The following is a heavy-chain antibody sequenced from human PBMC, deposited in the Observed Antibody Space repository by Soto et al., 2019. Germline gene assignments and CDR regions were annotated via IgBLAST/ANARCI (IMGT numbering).Heavy chain of an antibody. CDR1: GYKVSTWHNFTSYW. CDR3: ARRRSYCSSTSCYDKGHQYHGMDV. V-gene: IGHV5-51*01. J-gene: IGHJ6*02. CDR2: IYPGDSDT. D-gene: IGHD2-2*01. Sequence: PGEALKISCMGSGYKVSTWHNFTSYWIAWVRQMPGEGLEWMGIIYPGDSDTRYSPSFQGQVTISADKSISTAYLQWSSLKASDTAIYYCARRRSYCSSTSCYDKGHQYHGMDVWGQGTTVTVSS.